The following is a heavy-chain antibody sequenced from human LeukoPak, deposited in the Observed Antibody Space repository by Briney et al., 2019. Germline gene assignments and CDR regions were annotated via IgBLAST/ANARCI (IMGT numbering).Heavy chain of an antibody. J-gene: IGHJ4*02. Sequence: GGSLRLSCAASGFIFSSYAMSWVRQAPGKGLEWVSAISGSAGSTYYADSVKGRLTISRDNSKNTLYLQMNSLRAEDTAVYYCAKGDSDSSGYYLDWGQGTLVTVSS. V-gene: IGHV3-23*01. CDR1: GFIFSSYA. CDR3: AKGDSDSSGYYLD. CDR2: ISGSAGST. D-gene: IGHD3-22*01.